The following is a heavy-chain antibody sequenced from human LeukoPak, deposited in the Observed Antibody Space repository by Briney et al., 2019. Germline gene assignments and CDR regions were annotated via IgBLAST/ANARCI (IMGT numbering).Heavy chain of an antibody. D-gene: IGHD1-26*01. CDR2: ISAYNGNT. CDR3: ARRGVGATTGYYYYYYMDV. J-gene: IGHJ6*03. Sequence: GASVKVSCKASGYTFTSYGISWVRQAPGQGLEWMGWISAYNGNTNYAQKLQGRVTMTTDTSTSTAYMELRSLRSDDTAVYYCARRGVGATTGYYYYYYMDVWGKGTTVTISS. V-gene: IGHV1-18*01. CDR1: GYTFTSYG.